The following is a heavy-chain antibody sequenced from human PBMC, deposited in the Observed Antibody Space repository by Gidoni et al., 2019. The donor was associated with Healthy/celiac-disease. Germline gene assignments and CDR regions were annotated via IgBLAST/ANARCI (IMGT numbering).Heavy chain of an antibody. CDR1: GYTFTSYA. CDR2: INAGNGNT. CDR3: ARWCSSTSCYAGGYYYYGMDV. V-gene: IGHV1-3*01. Sequence: QVQLVQSGAEVKKPGASVKVSCKASGYTFTSYAMHWGRQAPGQRLEWMGWINAGNGNTKYSQKFQGRVTITRDTSARTAYMELSSLRSEDTAVYYCARWCSSTSCYAGGYYYYGMDVWGQGTTVTVSS. D-gene: IGHD2-2*01. J-gene: IGHJ6*02.